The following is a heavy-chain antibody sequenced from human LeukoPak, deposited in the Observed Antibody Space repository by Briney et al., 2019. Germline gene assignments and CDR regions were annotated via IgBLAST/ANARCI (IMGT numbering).Heavy chain of an antibody. Sequence: GRSLRLSCAASGFTFSSYAIHWVRQAPGKGLEWVAVISYDGSNKNYADSVKGRFTISRDNSKNTLYLQMNSLRAEDTAVYYCARAYYYDSSGYGFWGQGTLVTVSS. J-gene: IGHJ4*02. CDR1: GFTFSSYA. D-gene: IGHD3-22*01. CDR2: ISYDGSNK. V-gene: IGHV3-30*14. CDR3: ARAYYYDSSGYGF.